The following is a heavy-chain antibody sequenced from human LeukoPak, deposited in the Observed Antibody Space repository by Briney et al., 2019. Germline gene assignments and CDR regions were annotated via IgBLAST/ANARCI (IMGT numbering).Heavy chain of an antibody. V-gene: IGHV1-2*02. D-gene: IGHD6-13*01. CDR2: INPNRGGT. J-gene: IGHJ4*02. Sequence: ASVKVSCKASGYTFTCYYIHWVRQAPGQGLEWMGWINPNRGGTNYAQKFQGRVTMTRDTSSNTAYMELSRLRSDDTAVYYCARIYRSSWFDYWGPGTLVTVSS. CDR1: GYTFTCYY. CDR3: ARIYRSSWFDY.